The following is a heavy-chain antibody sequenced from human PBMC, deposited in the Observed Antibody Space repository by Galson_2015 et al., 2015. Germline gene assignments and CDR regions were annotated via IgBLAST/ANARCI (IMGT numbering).Heavy chain of an antibody. J-gene: IGHJ4*02. CDR2: INTDGKTT. CDR1: GFFFNKYW. D-gene: IGHD5-24*01. CDR3: VRGNGYNLDY. Sequence: SLRLSCAGSGFFFNKYWMYWVRHAPGKGLVWVSFINTDGKTTTHADSVKGRFTISRGNAKNTLYLQMSSLRAEDTAVYYCVRGNGYNLDYWGQETLVTVSS. V-gene: IGHV3-74*01.